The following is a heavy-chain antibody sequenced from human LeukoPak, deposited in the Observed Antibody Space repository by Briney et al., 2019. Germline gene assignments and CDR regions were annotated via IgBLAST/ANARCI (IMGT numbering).Heavy chain of an antibody. V-gene: IGHV3-23*01. Sequence: PGGSLRLSCAASGFTFSTYAMNWLRQAPGKGLEWVSVISGGGGTTNYADSVKDRFTISRDNSKSTLFLLMNSLTDEDTAVYYCATTRDHRYFNMIFDHWGQGTLVTVSS. CDR3: ATTRDHRYFNMIFDH. CDR1: GFTFSTYA. J-gene: IGHJ4*02. D-gene: IGHD3-16*01. CDR2: ISGGGGTT.